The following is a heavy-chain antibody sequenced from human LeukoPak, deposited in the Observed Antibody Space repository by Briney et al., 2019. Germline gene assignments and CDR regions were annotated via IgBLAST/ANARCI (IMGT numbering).Heavy chain of an antibody. CDR2: IYYSGST. D-gene: IGHD6-19*01. CDR1: GGSISSYH. Sequence: SETLSLTCTVSGGSISSYHWSWIRQPPGKGLEWIGYIYYSGSTNYNPSLKSRVTISVDTSKNQFSLKLSSVTAADTAVYYCARHIAVAGTFFDYWGQGTLVTVSS. J-gene: IGHJ4*02. CDR3: ARHIAVAGTFFDY. V-gene: IGHV4-59*01.